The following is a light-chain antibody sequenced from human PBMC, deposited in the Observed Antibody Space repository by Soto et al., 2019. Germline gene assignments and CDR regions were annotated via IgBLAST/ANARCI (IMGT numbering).Light chain of an antibody. Sequence: EIVLTQSPGTLSLSPGARATLSCRASQSVSSSYLAWYQQKPGQAPRLLIYGASSRATGIPDRFSGSGSGTDFTLTISSLEPEGFAVYYCQQYGSSYTFGQGTKLESK. CDR1: QSVSSSY. V-gene: IGKV3-20*01. CDR2: GAS. J-gene: IGKJ2*01. CDR3: QQYGSSYT.